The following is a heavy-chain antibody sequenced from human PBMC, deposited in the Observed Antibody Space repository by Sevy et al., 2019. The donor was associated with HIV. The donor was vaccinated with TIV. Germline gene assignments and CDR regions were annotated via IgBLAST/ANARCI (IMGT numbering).Heavy chain of an antibody. CDR3: ARGGGLSPHHWLDP. J-gene: IGHJ5*02. Sequence: ASVKVSCKASGGTFSSYGITWVRQAPRQGLEWMGEIIPIFGSANYGQTFQGRVTMTADQSTSTAHMELSSLRSDDTAVYYCARGGGLSPHHWLDPWGQGTLVTVSS. V-gene: IGHV1-69*13. CDR2: IIPIFGSA. CDR1: GGTFSSYG. D-gene: IGHD3-16*01.